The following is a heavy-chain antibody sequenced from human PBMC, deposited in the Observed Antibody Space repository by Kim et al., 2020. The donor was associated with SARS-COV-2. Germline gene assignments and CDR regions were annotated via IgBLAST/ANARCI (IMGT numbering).Heavy chain of an antibody. D-gene: IGHD3-10*01. J-gene: IGHJ4*02. CDR1: GFTFSSYA. V-gene: IGHV3-23*01. CDR3: AKDGSYYGSGSYDY. Sequence: GGSLRLSCAASGFTFSSYAMSWVRQAPGKGLEWVSAISGSGGSTYYADSVKGRFTISRDNSKNTLYLQMNSLRAEDTAVYYCAKDGSYYGSGSYDYWGQGTLVTVSS. CDR2: ISGSGGST.